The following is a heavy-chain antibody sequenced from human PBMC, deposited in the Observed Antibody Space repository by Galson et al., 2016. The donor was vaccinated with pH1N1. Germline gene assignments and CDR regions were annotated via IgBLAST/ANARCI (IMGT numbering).Heavy chain of an antibody. CDR3: TKGGSIAAPDEAFDI. J-gene: IGHJ3*02. D-gene: IGHD6-6*01. CDR2: ISGSGGNT. Sequence: SLRLSCAASGFTFISYAMSWVRQAPGKGLEWVSVISGSGGNTCYGDSVKGRFTISRDNSKNTLYLQMNSLRAEDTAVYYCTKGGSIAAPDEAFDIWGQGTMVTVSS. CDR1: GFTFISYA. V-gene: IGHV3-23*01.